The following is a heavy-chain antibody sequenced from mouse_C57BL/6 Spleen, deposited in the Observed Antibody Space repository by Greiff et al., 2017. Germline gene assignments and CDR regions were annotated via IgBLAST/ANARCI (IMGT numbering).Heavy chain of an antibody. J-gene: IGHJ4*01. CDR1: GYTFTDYY. CDR3: ARGGWLVLMDY. CDR2: IYPGSGNT. V-gene: IGHV1-76*01. D-gene: IGHD2-3*01. Sequence: VKLQESGAELVRPGASVKLSCKASGYTFTDYYINWVKQRPGQGLEWIARIYPGSGNTYYNEKFKGKATLTAEKSSSTAYMQLSSLTSEDSAVYFCARGGWLVLMDYWGQGTSVTVSS.